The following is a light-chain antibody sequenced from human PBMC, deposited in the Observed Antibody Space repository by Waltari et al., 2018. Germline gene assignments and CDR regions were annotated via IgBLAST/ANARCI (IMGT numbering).Light chain of an antibody. CDR3: QSFDNMLSGGVV. CDR2: GTN. J-gene: IGLJ2*01. CDR1: TSNIGAGHD. V-gene: IGLV1-40*01. Sequence: QSVLTQPPSVSGTPGQRVTISCSGSTSNIGAGHDVHWYQHLPGTAPKPLIYGTNNRPSGVPDRFSGSKSGTSASLAITGLQADDEADYFCQSFDNMLSGGVVFGGGTKLAVL.